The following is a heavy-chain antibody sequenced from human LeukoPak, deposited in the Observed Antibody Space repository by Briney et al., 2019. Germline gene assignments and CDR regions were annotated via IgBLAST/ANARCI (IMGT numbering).Heavy chain of an antibody. V-gene: IGHV4-59*11. CDR2: IYYSGST. CDR3: ARVSYRDWFDP. Sequence: SEALSLTRAVSGGSISSHYWSWARQPPGKGLEWIGYIYYSGSTNYNPSLKSRVTISVGTSKNQFSLKLNSVTAADTAVYYCARVSYRDWFDPWGQGTLVTVSS. J-gene: IGHJ5*02. D-gene: IGHD2-8*01. CDR1: GGSISSHY.